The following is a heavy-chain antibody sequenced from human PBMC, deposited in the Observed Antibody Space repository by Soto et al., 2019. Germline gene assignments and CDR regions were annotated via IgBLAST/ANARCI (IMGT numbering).Heavy chain of an antibody. CDR1: GFTFSSYA. CDR2: ISYDGSNK. V-gene: IGHV3-30-3*01. D-gene: IGHD2-21*01. Sequence: GGSLRLSCAASGFTFSSYAMHWVRQAPGKGLEWVAVISYDGSNKNYADSVKGRFTISRDNSKNTLYLQMNSLRAEDTAVYYCARAPIHYYYGMDVWGQGTTVTVSS. J-gene: IGHJ6*02. CDR3: ARAPIHYYYGMDV.